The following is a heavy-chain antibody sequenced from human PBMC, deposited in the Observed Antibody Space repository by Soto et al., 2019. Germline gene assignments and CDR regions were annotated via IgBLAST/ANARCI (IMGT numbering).Heavy chain of an antibody. CDR2: ISGNGGST. Sequence: GSLRLSCGASGSTFSVYAMTWVRQAPGKGLEWVSAISGNGGSTYYADSVKGRFTISRDNSKSTLHLQMNSLRAEDTAVYYCATVLNLCWGQGTRVTVSS. CDR3: ATVLNLC. CDR1: GSTFSVYA. J-gene: IGHJ4*02. V-gene: IGHV3-23*01.